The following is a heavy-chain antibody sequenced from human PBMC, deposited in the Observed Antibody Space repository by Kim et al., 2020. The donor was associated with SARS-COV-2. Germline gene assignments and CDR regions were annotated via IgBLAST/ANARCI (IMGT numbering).Heavy chain of an antibody. CDR1: GYTFTSYY. J-gene: IGHJ4*02. CDR2: INPSGGST. CDR3: ARDGYDDSSGPQYYFDY. D-gene: IGHD3-22*01. Sequence: ASVKVSCKASGYTFTSYYMHWVRQAPGQGLEWMGVINPSGGSTSYAQKFQGRVTMTRDTSTSTFYMELSSLRSEATAVYYCARDGYDDSSGPQYYFDYWGQGTLVTVSS. V-gene: IGHV1-46*01.